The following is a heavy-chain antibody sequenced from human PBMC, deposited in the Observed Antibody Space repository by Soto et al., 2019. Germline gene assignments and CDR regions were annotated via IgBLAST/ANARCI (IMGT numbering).Heavy chain of an antibody. CDR1: GYTFTSYA. CDR2: INAGNGNT. CDR3: AKDQNPGENWNILDY. V-gene: IGHV1-3*01. J-gene: IGHJ4*02. Sequence: ASVKVSCKASGYTFTSYAVHWVRQAPGQRLEWMGWINAGNGNTKYSQKFQGRVTITRDTSASTAYMELSSLRGEDTAEYFCAKDQNPGENWNILDYWGQGTLVTVSS. D-gene: IGHD1-1*01.